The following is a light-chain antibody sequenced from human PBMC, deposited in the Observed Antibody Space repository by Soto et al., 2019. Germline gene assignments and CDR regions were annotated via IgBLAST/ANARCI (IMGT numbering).Light chain of an antibody. J-gene: IGLJ1*01. CDR3: TSYTSKTTYV. V-gene: IGLV2-14*03. CDR2: DVS. CDR1: RSDVGDYNY. Sequence: QSALTQPRSVSGSPGQSVTISCTGTRSDVGDYNYFSCYQQHPGKAPQLMLYDVSNRPSGVSNRFSGSKPGNTASLTISGLRDEVEAHYYSTSYTSKTTYVSGTWRKVT.